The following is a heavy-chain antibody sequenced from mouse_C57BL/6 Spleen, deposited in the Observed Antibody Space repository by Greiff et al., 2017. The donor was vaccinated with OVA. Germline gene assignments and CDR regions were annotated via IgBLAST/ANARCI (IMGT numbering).Heavy chain of an antibody. CDR3: ARGEAQATLYFDY. D-gene: IGHD3-2*02. V-gene: IGHV1-7*01. J-gene: IGHJ2*01. CDR1: GYTFTSYW. CDR2: ITPSSGYT. Sequence: QVQLQQSGAELVKPGASVKLSCKASGYTFTSYWMHWVKQRPGQGLEWIGYITPSSGYTKYNQKFKDKATLTADKSSSTAYLQLSSLTYEDSAVYYWARGEAQATLYFDYWGQGTTLTVSS.